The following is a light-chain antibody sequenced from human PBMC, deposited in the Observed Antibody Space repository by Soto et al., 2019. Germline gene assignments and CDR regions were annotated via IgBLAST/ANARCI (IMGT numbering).Light chain of an antibody. CDR3: STWDDSLSGRV. CDR2: SDN. V-gene: IGLV1-44*01. Sequence: VLTQPPSASGTPGQRVTISCSGSSSNIGSNIVNWYQQVPGTAPKLLIYSDNQRPSGVPDRFSGSKSGTSASLAISGLQSDDEADYYCSTWDDSLSGRVLGGGTQLTVL. CDR1: SSNIGSNI. J-gene: IGLJ3*02.